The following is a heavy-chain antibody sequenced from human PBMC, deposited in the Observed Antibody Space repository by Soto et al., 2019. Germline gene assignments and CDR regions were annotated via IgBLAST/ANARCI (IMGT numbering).Heavy chain of an antibody. J-gene: IGHJ1*01. CDR1: GYTFTNSG. CDR2: MNPNSGNT. D-gene: IGHD3-22*01. CDR3: ARHLDYYDSSGYPLQTQYFQH. V-gene: IGHV1-8*02. Sequence: GASVKVSCKASGYTFTNSGISWVRQATGQGLEWMGWMNPNSGNTGYAQKFQGRVTMTRNTSISTAYMELSSLRSEDTAVYYCARHLDYYDSSGYPLQTQYFQHWGQGTLVTVSS.